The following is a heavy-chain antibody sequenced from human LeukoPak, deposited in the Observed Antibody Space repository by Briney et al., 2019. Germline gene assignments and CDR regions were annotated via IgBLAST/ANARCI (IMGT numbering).Heavy chain of an antibody. CDR1: GFIFTDYW. CDR3: ARGTPNYYDSSGESYFDY. Sequence: GGSLRLSCAASGFIFTDYWMYWVRQAPGKGLEWVSVIYSGGSTYYADSVKGRFTISRDNSKNTLYLQMNSLRAEDTAVYYCARGTPNYYDSSGESYFDYWGQGTLVTVSS. D-gene: IGHD3-22*01. CDR2: IYSGGST. V-gene: IGHV3-53*01. J-gene: IGHJ4*02.